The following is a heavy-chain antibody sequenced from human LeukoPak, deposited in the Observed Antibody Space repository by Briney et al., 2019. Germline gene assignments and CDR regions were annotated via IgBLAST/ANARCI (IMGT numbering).Heavy chain of an antibody. D-gene: IGHD1-26*01. CDR3: ARYSGTYHDH. CDR1: GFTFSSSN. J-gene: IGHJ4*02. CDR2: ISSDSSYI. Sequence: NPGGSLRLSCAASGFTFSSSNMNWVRQTPGKGLEWVSSISSDSSYIFYADSVKGRFTISRDNAKNSLFLQMNSLRAEDTAVYYCARYSGTYHDHWGQGTLVTVSS. V-gene: IGHV3-21*01.